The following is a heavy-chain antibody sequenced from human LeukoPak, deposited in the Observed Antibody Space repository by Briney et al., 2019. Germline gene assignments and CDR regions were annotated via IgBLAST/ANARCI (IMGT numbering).Heavy chain of an antibody. V-gene: IGHV1-8*01. CDR3: ARGLREEGGVYYGMDV. CDR2: MNPNSGNT. J-gene: IGHJ6*02. D-gene: IGHD3-3*01. Sequence: GASVKVSCKASGYTFTSYDINWVRQATGQGLEWMGWMNPNSGNTGYAQKFQGRVTMTRNTSISTAYMELSSLRSEDTAVYYCARGLREEGGVYYGMDVWGQGTTVTVSS. CDR1: GYTFTSYD.